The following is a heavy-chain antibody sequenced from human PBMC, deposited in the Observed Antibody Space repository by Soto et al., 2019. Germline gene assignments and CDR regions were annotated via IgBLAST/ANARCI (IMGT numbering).Heavy chain of an antibody. CDR2: ISRSSNYK. Sequence: EVQLVESGGGLVKPGGSLRLSCAASGFTFSSYSMNWVRQAPGKGLEWVSSISRSSNYKYYADSVKGRFTISRDNAKNSLYLQMNSLRAEDTAVYYCARDAAYDSSGSPYWGQGTLVTVSS. D-gene: IGHD3-22*01. J-gene: IGHJ4*02. V-gene: IGHV3-21*02. CDR1: GFTFSSYS. CDR3: ARDAAYDSSGSPY.